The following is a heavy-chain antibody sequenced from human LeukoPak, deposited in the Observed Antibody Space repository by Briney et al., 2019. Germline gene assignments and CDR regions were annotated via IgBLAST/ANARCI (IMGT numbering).Heavy chain of an antibody. V-gene: IGHV7-4-1*02. CDR1: GYTFTAFG. CDR2: ISTNTGNP. D-gene: IGHD4-17*01. Sequence: ASVKVSCKASGYTFTAFGINWVRQAPGQGLEWMGWISTNTGNPTYAQGFTGRFVFSLDTSVSTAYLQISSLKAEDTAIYYCARVSPNTVTAFGFWGQGTLVTVSS. J-gene: IGHJ4*02. CDR3: ARVSPNTVTAFGF.